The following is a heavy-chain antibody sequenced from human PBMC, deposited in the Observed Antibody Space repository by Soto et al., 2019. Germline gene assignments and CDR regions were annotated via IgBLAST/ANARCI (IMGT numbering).Heavy chain of an antibody. Sequence: VQLVESGGGLVQPGGSLRLSCAASGFAFGSYWMHWVRQAPGKGLVWVSRISQDGTIATQADSVKGRFTISRDNAKNTLYLQMYSLRADDTAVYYCIRDQRHWNEFADQWGQGTPVTVSS. D-gene: IGHD1-1*01. CDR2: ISQDGTIA. J-gene: IGHJ4*02. V-gene: IGHV3-74*01. CDR3: IRDQRHWNEFADQ. CDR1: GFAFGSYW.